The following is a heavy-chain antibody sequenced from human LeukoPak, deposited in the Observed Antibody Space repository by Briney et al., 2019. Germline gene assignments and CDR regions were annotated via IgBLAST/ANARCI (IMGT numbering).Heavy chain of an antibody. CDR2: INPNSGGT. CDR3: AREDYYDSSGYYKNKEYFQH. CDR1: GYTFTGYY. J-gene: IGHJ1*01. D-gene: IGHD3-22*01. V-gene: IGHV1-2*02. Sequence: ASVKVSCKASGYTFTGYYMHWVRQAPGQGLAWMGWINPNSGGTNYAQKFQGRVTMTRDTSISPAYMELSWLRSDDTAGYYCAREDYYDSSGYYKNKEYFQHWGQGTLVTVSS.